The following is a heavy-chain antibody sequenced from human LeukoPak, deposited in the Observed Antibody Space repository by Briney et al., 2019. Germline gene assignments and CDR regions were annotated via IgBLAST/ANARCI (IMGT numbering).Heavy chain of an antibody. CDR1: GGSFSGYY. Sequence: SETLSLTCAVYGGSFSGYYWSWIRQPPGKGLEWIGEINHSGSTNYNPSLKSRVTMSVDTSKNQFSLKLSSVTAADTAVYYCARDYRYCSGGSCYTRPSYYYYYMDVWGKGTTVTVSS. J-gene: IGHJ6*03. CDR3: ARDYRYCSGGSCYTRPSYYYYYMDV. D-gene: IGHD2-15*01. CDR2: INHSGST. V-gene: IGHV4-34*01.